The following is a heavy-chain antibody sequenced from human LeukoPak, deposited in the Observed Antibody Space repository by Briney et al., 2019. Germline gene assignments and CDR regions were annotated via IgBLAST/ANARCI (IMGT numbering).Heavy chain of an antibody. CDR3: ANPIYIAAPGSMYFDHYYGMDV. V-gene: IGHV3-23*01. CDR1: GFTVINTY. Sequence: GGSLRLSCAASGFTVINTYMSWVRQAPGKGLEWVSVISGSGDRTFYADSVKGRFTISRDNSKNALYLQMNSLRAEDTAVYYCANPIYIAAPGSMYFDHYYGMDVWGQGTTITISS. D-gene: IGHD6-13*01. CDR2: ISGSGDRT. J-gene: IGHJ6*02.